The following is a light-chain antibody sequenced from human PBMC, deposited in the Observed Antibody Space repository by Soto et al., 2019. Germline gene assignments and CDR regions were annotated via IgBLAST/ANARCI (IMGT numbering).Light chain of an antibody. J-gene: IGKJ4*01. V-gene: IGKV1-9*01. CDR3: QQLISYPVT. CDR2: AAS. CDR1: QGISSY. Sequence: DIQLTQSPSFLSASVGDRVTITCRASQGISSYLAWYQQKPGKAPKLLIYAASTLQPGAPSRFSGGGSATEFTRTSSCLQLGDFATYFCQQLISYPVTFGGGTKVEVK.